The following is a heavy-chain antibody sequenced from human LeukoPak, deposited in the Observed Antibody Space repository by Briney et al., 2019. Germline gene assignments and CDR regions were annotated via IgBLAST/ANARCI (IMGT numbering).Heavy chain of an antibody. D-gene: IGHD1-26*01. CDR3: ASTSWSYDF. J-gene: IGHJ4*02. CDR2: IYDSEST. Sequence: SETLSLPCTVSGGPLSRCHYHWRWIRQPPGKGREWFGSIYDSESTYYNPSLKSHVTISVDTTNNQSSQKLSSVTAADTALYYCASTSWSYDFWGGETLVTLPS. V-gene: IGHV4-39*01. CDR1: GGPLSRCHYH.